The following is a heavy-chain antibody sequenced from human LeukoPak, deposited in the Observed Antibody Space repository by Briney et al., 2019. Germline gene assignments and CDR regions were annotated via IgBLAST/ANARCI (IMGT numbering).Heavy chain of an antibody. J-gene: IGHJ3*02. Sequence: GASVKVSCKASGYTFTGYYMHWVRQAPGQGLEWMGWINPNSGGTNYAQKFQGRVTMTRDTSISTAYMELSRLRSDDTAVYYCARRGRDFGVVIIANSDAFDIWGQGTMVTVSS. CDR3: ARRGRDFGVVIIANSDAFDI. D-gene: IGHD3-3*01. CDR1: GYTFTGYY. V-gene: IGHV1-2*02. CDR2: INPNSGGT.